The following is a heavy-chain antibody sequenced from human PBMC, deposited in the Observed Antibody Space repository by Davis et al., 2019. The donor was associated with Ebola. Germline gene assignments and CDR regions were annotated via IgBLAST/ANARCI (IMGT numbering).Heavy chain of an antibody. Sequence: PSETLSLTCTVSGGSISSYYWSWIRQPPGKGLEWIGYIYYSGSTNYNPSLKSRVTISVDTSKNQFSLKLSSVTAADTAVYYCARGGTYDSSGNDYDYWGQGTLVTVSS. J-gene: IGHJ4*02. V-gene: IGHV4-59*01. D-gene: IGHD3-22*01. CDR1: GGSISSYY. CDR3: ARGGTYDSSGNDYDY. CDR2: IYYSGST.